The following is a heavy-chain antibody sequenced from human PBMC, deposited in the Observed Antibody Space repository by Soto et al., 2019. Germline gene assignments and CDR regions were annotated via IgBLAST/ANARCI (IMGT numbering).Heavy chain of an antibody. D-gene: IGHD6-13*01. CDR3: ARVLTGSWNWFDP. V-gene: IGHV3-74*01. J-gene: IGHJ5*02. CDR2: INSDGSRT. CDR1: GFTFSSYW. Sequence: EVQLVESGGALVQPGAYLRLSCAASGFTFSSYWMHWVRQAPGKGLVWVSRINSDGSRTNYADSVKGRFTVSRDNAKNTQYLQMNSPRAEDRAVYYCARVLTGSWNWFDPWGQGTLVTVSS.